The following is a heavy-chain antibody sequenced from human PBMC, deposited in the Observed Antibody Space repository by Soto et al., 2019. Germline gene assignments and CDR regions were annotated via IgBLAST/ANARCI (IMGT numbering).Heavy chain of an antibody. J-gene: IGHJ4*02. Sequence: EVQLVESGGGLVKPGGSLRLSCAASGFTFSNAWMSWVRQAPGKGLEWVGRIKSKTDGGTTDYAAPVKGRFTISRDDSKNTLYLQMNSLKTEDTAVYYCTWSQTVTTFLFDYWGQGTLVTVSS. CDR3: TWSQTVTTFLFDY. CDR1: GFTFSNAW. D-gene: IGHD4-17*01. CDR2: IKSKTDGGTT. V-gene: IGHV3-15*01.